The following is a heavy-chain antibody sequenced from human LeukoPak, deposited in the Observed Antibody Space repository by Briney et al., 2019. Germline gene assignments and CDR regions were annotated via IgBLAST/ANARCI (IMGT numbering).Heavy chain of an antibody. CDR1: GFTFRSYG. Sequence: PGGSLRLSCAASGFTFRSYGMHWVRQAPGKGLEWVAVISYDASKSYYADSVKGRFTISRDNSKNTLFLQMNSLSAEDSAIHYCAKDVSGSYTFDYWGQGTLVTVSS. CDR2: ISYDASKS. V-gene: IGHV3-30*19. CDR3: AKDVSGSYTFDY. D-gene: IGHD3-10*01. J-gene: IGHJ4*02.